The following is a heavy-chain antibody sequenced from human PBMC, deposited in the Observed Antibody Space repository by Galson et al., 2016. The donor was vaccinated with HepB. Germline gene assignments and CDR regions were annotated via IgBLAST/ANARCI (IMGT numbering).Heavy chain of an antibody. J-gene: IGHJ2*01. Sequence: SETLSLTCDVSGDSISSNNWWSWVRQAPGKGLEWIGEIYHRGTTNYNPSLKSRVTMSVDNSKNQFSLKLNSVTVADTAVYYCVRVERSWFPGTYWYFDLWGRGTLVTVSS. CDR1: GDSISSNNW. CDR2: IYHRGTT. D-gene: IGHD5-24*01. CDR3: VRVERSWFPGTYWYFDL. V-gene: IGHV4-4*02.